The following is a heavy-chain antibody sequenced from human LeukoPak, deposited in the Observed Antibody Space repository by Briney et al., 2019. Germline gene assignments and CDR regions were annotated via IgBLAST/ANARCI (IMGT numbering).Heavy chain of an antibody. J-gene: IGHJ5*02. V-gene: IGHV1-8*03. D-gene: IGHD6-6*01. CDR2: MNPNSGNT. Sequence: ASVKVSCKASGYTFTNYGISWVRQATGQGLEWMGWMNPNSGNTGYAQKFQGRVTITRNTSISTAYMELSSLRSEDTAVYYCARVAPIAARSRWFDPWGQGTLVTVSS. CDR1: GYTFTNYG. CDR3: ARVAPIAARSRWFDP.